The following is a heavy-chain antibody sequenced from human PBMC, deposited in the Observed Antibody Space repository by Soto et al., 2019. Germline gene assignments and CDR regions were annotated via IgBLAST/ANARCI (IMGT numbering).Heavy chain of an antibody. D-gene: IGHD6-6*01. V-gene: IGHV3-7*01. CDR2: IKQDGSEK. Sequence: EVQLVESGGGLVQPGGSLRLSCAASGFTFSSYWMSWVRQAPGQGLEWVANIKQDGSEKYYVDSVKGRFTISRDNAKNSLYLQMNSLRAEDTAVYYCARDREQLVYYYYYMDVWGKGTTVTVSS. CDR1: GFTFSSYW. J-gene: IGHJ6*03. CDR3: ARDREQLVYYYYYMDV.